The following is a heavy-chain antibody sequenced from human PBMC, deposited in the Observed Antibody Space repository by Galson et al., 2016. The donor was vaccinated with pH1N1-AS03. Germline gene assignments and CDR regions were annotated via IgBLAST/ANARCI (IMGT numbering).Heavy chain of an antibody. V-gene: IGHV5-51*01. Sequence: QSGAEVKKPGESLKISCKVSGYTFSNHRIGWVRQMPGKGLEWMGIIYPADSSTTYSPSFQGQVTISADQSISTAYLQWSSLRASDTAMYFCARQQDGRGSGLEWLFWYGMDVWGQGTTVIVSS. J-gene: IGHJ6*02. D-gene: IGHD3-3*01. CDR3: ARQQDGRGSGLEWLFWYGMDV. CDR2: IYPADSST. CDR1: GYTFSNHR.